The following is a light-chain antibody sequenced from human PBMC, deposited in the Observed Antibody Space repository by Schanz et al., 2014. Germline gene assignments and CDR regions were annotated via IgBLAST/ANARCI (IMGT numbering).Light chain of an antibody. CDR1: QSLVYSDGNTY. V-gene: IGKV2-30*01. CDR3: MQRLEFPWT. Sequence: DVVMTQSPLSLPVTLGQPASISCRSSQSLVYSDGNTYLNWFQQRPGQSPRRLIYKVSNRDSGVPDRFSGSGSGTDFTLKISRVEADDVGVYYCMQRLEFPWTFGQGTKVEIK. J-gene: IGKJ1*01. CDR2: KVS.